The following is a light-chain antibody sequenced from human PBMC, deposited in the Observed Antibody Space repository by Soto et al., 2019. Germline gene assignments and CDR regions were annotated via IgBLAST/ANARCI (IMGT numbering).Light chain of an antibody. Sequence: EIVLTQSPGTLSLSPGERATLPCRASQSVSSNYLAWYQQKPGQAPRLLIYGASSRATGIPARFSGSGSGTEFTLTINSLQSEDFAVYYCQQYNNWLWAFGQGTKVDIK. CDR3: QQYNNWLWA. CDR2: GAS. V-gene: IGKV3D-15*01. J-gene: IGKJ1*01. CDR1: QSVSSN.